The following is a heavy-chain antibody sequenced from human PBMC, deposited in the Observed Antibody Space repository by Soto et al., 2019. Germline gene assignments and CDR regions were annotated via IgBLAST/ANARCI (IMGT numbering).Heavy chain of an antibody. Sequence: ASVKVSCKASGGTFSSYAISWVRQAPGQGLEWMGGIIPIFGTANYAQKFQGRVTITADESTSTAYVELNSLRAEDTAVYYCAKAAAVTTVPYYYYYMDVWGKGTTVTVSS. D-gene: IGHD4-17*01. CDR2: IIPIFGTA. CDR3: AKAAAVTTVPYYYYYMDV. J-gene: IGHJ6*03. V-gene: IGHV1-69*13. CDR1: GGTFSSYA.